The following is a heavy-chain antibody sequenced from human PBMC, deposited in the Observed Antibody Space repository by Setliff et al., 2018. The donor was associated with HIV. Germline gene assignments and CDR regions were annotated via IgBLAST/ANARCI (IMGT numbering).Heavy chain of an antibody. V-gene: IGHV3-74*01. Sequence: HPGGSLRLSCAASGFTFGAIWMHWVRQAPGRGLIWVSRVNPGGTTTDYADSVKGRFTISRDNVKNTVYLQMNSLRAEDTAVYYCTRDYPFDWSSVMDVWGKGTTVTVSS. CDR2: VNPGGTTT. CDR3: TRDYPFDWSSVMDV. CDR1: GFTFGAIW. J-gene: IGHJ6*03. D-gene: IGHD3-9*01.